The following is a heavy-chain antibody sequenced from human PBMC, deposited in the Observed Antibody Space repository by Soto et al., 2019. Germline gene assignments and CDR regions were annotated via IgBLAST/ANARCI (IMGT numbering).Heavy chain of an antibody. CDR1: GFTFTSSA. CDR2: IVVGSGNT. V-gene: IGHV1-58*01. D-gene: IGHD2-15*01. CDR3: AADSDIVVVVAAKFDY. Sequence: QMQLVQSGPEVKKPGTSVKVSCKASGFTFTSSAVQWVRQARGQRLEWIGWIVVGSGNTNYAQKFQERVTITRDMSTSTAYMELSSLRSEDTAVYYCAADSDIVVVVAAKFDYWGQGTLVTVSS. J-gene: IGHJ4*02.